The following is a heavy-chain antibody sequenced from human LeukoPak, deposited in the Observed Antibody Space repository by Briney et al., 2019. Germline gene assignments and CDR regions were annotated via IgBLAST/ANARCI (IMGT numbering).Heavy chain of an antibody. CDR3: AATPEGNWFDP. CDR2: IYYSGST. Sequence: SPSETLSLTCTVSGGSISSYYWSWIRQPPGKGLEWIGYIYYSGSTNYNPSLKSRVTISVDTSKNQFSLKLSSVTAADAAVYYCAATPEGNWFDPWGQGTLVTVSS. CDR1: GGSISSYY. J-gene: IGHJ5*02. V-gene: IGHV4-59*01.